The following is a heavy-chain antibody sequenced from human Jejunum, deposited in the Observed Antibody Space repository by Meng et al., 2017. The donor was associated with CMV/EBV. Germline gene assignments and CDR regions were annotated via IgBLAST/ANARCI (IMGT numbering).Heavy chain of an antibody. CDR3: ARDGGLGAFDI. CDR1: GFTFSTSA. V-gene: IGHV3-13*01. Sequence: SCAASGFTFSTSALHWVRQATGKGLEWVSGIGTVGDTYYPDSVKGRFTISREHAKNSLYLQMNSLRAGDTAVYYCARDGGLGAFDIWGQGTMVTVSS. J-gene: IGHJ3*02. D-gene: IGHD3-16*01. CDR2: IGTVGDT.